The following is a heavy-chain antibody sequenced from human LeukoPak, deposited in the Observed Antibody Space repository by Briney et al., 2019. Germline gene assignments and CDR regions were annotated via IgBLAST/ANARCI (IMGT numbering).Heavy chain of an antibody. CDR3: ATGRYSGSVDY. Sequence: SETLSLTCAVSGYSLGSGFYCGWVRQPPGKGLEWIGNMYHTGAIYYNPSLRSRLTISEDTSKSHFSLTVDSVTAADTAVYYCATGRYSGSVDYWGQGILVTVSS. CDR2: MYHTGAI. CDR1: GYSLGSGFY. D-gene: IGHD1-26*01. V-gene: IGHV4-38-2*01. J-gene: IGHJ4*02.